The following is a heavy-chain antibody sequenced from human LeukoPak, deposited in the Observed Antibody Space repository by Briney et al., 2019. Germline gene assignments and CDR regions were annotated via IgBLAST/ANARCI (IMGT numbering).Heavy chain of an antibody. CDR3: ATAAGGEGY. J-gene: IGHJ4*02. V-gene: IGHV3-20*04. CDR2: INWKGSTT. CDR1: GFTFHYYG. D-gene: IGHD6-13*01. Sequence: GGSLRLSCAASGFTFHYYGLAWVRQAPGKGLEWVSGINWKGSTTGYADSVQGRFTISRDNARNSLYLQVDSLRVEDTALYYCATAAGGEGYWGQGTLVTVSS.